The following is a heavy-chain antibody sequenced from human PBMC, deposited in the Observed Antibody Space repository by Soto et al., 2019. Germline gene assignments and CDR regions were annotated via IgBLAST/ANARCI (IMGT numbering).Heavy chain of an antibody. Sequence: QVQLVESGGGSVKPGGSLRLSCAASGFSFSDYYMSWIRQAPGKGLEWVSYISSSGSTIYYADSVKGRFTVSRDNAKDSLWLQVNSLRADDTAVYYCARNGYCSRDACSYGVDVWGQGTTVTVSS. CDR3: ARNGYCSRDACSYGVDV. J-gene: IGHJ6*02. D-gene: IGHD2-15*01. CDR2: ISSSGSTI. CDR1: GFSFSDYY. V-gene: IGHV3-11*01.